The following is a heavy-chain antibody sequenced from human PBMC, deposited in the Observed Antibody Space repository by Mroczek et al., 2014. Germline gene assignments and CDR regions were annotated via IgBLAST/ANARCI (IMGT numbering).Heavy chain of an antibody. CDR1: GFTFSNAW. J-gene: IGHJ3*02. V-gene: IGHV3-15*01. D-gene: IGHD1-14*01. CDR3: NHKQEGDDAFDI. CDR2: IKSKTDGGTT. Sequence: VQLVETGGGLVKPGGSLRLSCAASGFTFSNAWMSWVRQAPGKGLEWVGRIKSKTDGGTTDYAAPVKGRFTISRDDSKKXAVSANEQPRKPXHSRVYCNHKQEGDDAFDIVGTKGQVGHRL.